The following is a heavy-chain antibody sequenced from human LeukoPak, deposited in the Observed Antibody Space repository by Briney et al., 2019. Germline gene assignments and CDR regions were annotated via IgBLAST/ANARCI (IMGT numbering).Heavy chain of an antibody. D-gene: IGHD3-22*01. CDR1: GYTFTSYA. CDR2: INAGNGNT. V-gene: IGHV1-3*01. CDR3: ARCDGDSSGYYYGGFWFDP. Sequence: ASVKVSCKASGYTFTSYAMHWVRQAPGQRLEWMGWINAGNGNTKYSQKFQGRVTITRDTSASTAYMELSSLRSEDTAVYYCARCDGDSSGYYYGGFWFDPWGQGTLVTVSS. J-gene: IGHJ5*02.